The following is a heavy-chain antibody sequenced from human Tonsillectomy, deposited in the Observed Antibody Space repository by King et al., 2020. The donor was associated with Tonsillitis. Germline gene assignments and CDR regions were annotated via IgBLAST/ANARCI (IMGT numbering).Heavy chain of an antibody. CDR3: AREGAVADIPLSYFDY. D-gene: IGHD6-19*01. CDR1: GFTFSSYS. J-gene: IGHJ4*02. V-gene: IGHV3-21*01. Sequence: VQLVESGGGLVKPGGSLRLSCAASGFTFSSYSMNWVRQAPGKGLEWVSSISHSSSDIHYADSVKGRFTISRDNAKNSLYLQLNSLRAEDTAVYYCAREGAVADIPLSYFDYWGQGTLVTVSS. CDR2: ISHSSSDI.